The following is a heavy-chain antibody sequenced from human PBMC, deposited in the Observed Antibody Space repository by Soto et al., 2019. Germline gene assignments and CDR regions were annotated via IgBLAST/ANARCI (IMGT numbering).Heavy chain of an antibody. CDR1: GGTFSNYA. J-gene: IGHJ4*02. D-gene: IGHD3-3*02. CDR2: IVPIFGTA. CDR3: ARIETGRICPTEFDY. V-gene: IGHV1-69*12. Sequence: QFQLLQSGAEVKKPGSAVKVSCKASGGTFSNYAINWVRQAPGQGLEWMGGIVPIFGTANYEQKFQGRVTLTADESTSPDYTEMSNLRSEDTAVYCCARIETGRICPTEFDYWGQGPMVTVSS.